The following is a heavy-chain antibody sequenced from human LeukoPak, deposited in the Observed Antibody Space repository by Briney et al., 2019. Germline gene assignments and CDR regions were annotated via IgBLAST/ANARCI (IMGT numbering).Heavy chain of an antibody. J-gene: IGHJ4*02. CDR3: AKRNGKVAGTGLFDY. CDR2: INGSGGST. Sequence: GGSLRLSCAASGFTFSSYAMSWVRQAPGKGLEWVSAINGSGGSTYYADSVKGRFTISRDNSKNTLYLQMNSLRAEDTAVYYCAKRNGKVAGTGLFDYWGQGTLVTVSS. V-gene: IGHV3-23*01. D-gene: IGHD6-19*01. CDR1: GFTFSSYA.